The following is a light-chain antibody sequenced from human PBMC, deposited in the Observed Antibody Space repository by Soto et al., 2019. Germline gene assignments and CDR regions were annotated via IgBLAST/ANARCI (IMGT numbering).Light chain of an antibody. CDR1: QSVSNW. J-gene: IGKJ2*01. CDR2: DVS. CDR3: QQYDTYYT. Sequence: DIQMTQSPSTLSASVGDRVTITCRASQSVSNWLAWYQQKPGKAPTLLIYDVSRLETGVPSRFSGSGSGTEFTLTINILQPEDFATYFCQQYDTYYTFGQGTQVAIK. V-gene: IGKV1-5*01.